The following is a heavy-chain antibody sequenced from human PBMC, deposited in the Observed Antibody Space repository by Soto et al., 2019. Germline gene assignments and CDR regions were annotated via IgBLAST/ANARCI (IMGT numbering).Heavy chain of an antibody. V-gene: IGHV3-23*01. Sequence: EVQLLESGGGLIQPGGSLRLSCAASGFTFSGHAMTWVRQAPGKGLEWVSAISASGGSAYYSDSVKGRFTISRDNSKNTLYLQMNSLRAEDRSVYYCARVRSYDFCSAPTRDYNWFDSWGQGTLVTVSS. CDR2: ISASGGSA. J-gene: IGHJ5*01. CDR1: GFTFSGHA. D-gene: IGHD3-3*01. CDR3: ARVRSYDFCSAPTRDYNWFDS.